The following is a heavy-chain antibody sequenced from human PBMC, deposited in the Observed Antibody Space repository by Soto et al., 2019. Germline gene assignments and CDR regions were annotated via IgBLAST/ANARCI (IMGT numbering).Heavy chain of an antibody. V-gene: IGHV1-3*01. CDR2: IDAGNGNT. D-gene: IGHD2-15*01. CDR3: ARDRWIVGLVY. CDR1: GYTFTSYD. J-gene: IGHJ4*02. Sequence: ASVKVSCKASGYTFTSYDMHWLRQAPGQRLEWMGWIDAGNGNTKYSQKFQGRVTMTGDTSTSTVYMELSSLRSEDTAVYYCARDRWIVGLVYWGQGTLVTVSS.